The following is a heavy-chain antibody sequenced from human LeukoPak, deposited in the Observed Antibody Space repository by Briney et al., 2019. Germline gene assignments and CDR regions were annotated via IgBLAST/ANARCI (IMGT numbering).Heavy chain of an antibody. CDR2: IYPGDSDT. Sequence: RGASLQISCKGSGYSFTSYWIGWVRQLPGKGLEWMGIIYPGDSDTRYSPSFQGQVTISADKSISTAYLQWSNLKASDTAMYYCARTQSTVAPFDPWGQGTLVTVSS. D-gene: IGHD4-23*01. CDR1: GYSFTSYW. V-gene: IGHV5-51*01. CDR3: ARTQSTVAPFDP. J-gene: IGHJ5*02.